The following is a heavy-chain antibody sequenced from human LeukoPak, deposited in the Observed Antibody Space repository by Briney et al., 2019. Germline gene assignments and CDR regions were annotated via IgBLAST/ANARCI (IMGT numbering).Heavy chain of an antibody. CDR2: INAGNGNT. CDR3: ARDHLVGIVVVTYYFNY. V-gene: IGHV1-3*01. Sequence: ASVKVSCKASGYTFTSYGISWVRQAPGQRLEWMGWINAGNGNTKYSQKFQGRVTITRDTSASTAYMELSSLRSEDTAVYYCARDHLVGIVVVTYYFNYWGQGTLVTVSS. J-gene: IGHJ4*02. D-gene: IGHD3-22*01. CDR1: GYTFTSYG.